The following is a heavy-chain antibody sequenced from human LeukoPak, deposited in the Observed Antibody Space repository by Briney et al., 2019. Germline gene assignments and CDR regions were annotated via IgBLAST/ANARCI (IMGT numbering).Heavy chain of an antibody. CDR2: ISSSSSTI. Sequence: GSLRLSFAASGFPFSSYSMNWVRPAPGKGLEWVSSISSSSSTIYYADSVKGRFTISRDNAKNSLYLQMNRLRAEDTAVYYCASGQSGYSSRYFQHWGQGTLVTVSS. V-gene: IGHV3-48*01. J-gene: IGHJ1*01. CDR3: ASGQSGYSSRYFQH. D-gene: IGHD3-22*01. CDR1: GFPFSSYS.